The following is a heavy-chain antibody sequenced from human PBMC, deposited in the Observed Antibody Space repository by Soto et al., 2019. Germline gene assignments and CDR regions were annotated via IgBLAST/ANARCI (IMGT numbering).Heavy chain of an antibody. CDR1: GFTFSSYA. CDR3: AKLMGSARTFGWFDP. D-gene: IGHD3-16*01. V-gene: IGHV3-30*18. CDR2: VSFNGNNK. Sequence: QVQLVESGGGVVQPGTSLTLSCVGSGFTFSSYAFHWIRQAPGKGLEWVATVSFNGNNKYYGDSVKGRFSVSRNNVKNSLYLQMNDVRPEDTAVYFCAKLMGSARTFGWFDPWGQGTLVSVSS. J-gene: IGHJ5*02.